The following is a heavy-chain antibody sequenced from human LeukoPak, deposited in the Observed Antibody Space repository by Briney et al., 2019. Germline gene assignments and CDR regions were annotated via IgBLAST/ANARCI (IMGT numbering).Heavy chain of an antibody. CDR1: GGSISSGDYY. D-gene: IGHD5-24*01. CDR2: IYYSGST. J-gene: IGHJ4*02. CDR3: ARVEMATILGLDY. V-gene: IGHV4-39*07. Sequence: SETLSLTCTVSGGSISSGDYYWGWIRQPPGKGLEWIGSIYYSGSTYYNPSLKSRVTISVDTSKNQFSLKLSSVTAADTAVYYCARVEMATILGLDYWGQGTLVTVSS.